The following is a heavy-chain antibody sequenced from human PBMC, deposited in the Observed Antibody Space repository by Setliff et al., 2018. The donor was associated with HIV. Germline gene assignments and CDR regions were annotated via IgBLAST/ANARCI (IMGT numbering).Heavy chain of an antibody. V-gene: IGHV3-7*01. CDR2: IKHDGSES. CDR1: GFTFSDYW. CDR3: ARDRVPNY. Sequence: PGGSLRLSCAASGFTFSDYWMSWVRQAPGKGLEWVANIKHDGSESYYVDSVKGRFTIFRDDAENAVFLQMSSLRVDDTAVYYCARDRVPNYWGQGTLVTVSS. J-gene: IGHJ4*02. D-gene: IGHD3-3*01.